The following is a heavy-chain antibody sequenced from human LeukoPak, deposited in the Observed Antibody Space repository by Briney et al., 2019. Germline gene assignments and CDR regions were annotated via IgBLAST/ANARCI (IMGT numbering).Heavy chain of an antibody. CDR2: IYYSGST. CDR3: ARLLEQYGSGSLPWFDP. J-gene: IGHJ5*02. D-gene: IGHD3-10*01. V-gene: IGHV4-39*07. CDR1: GGSISSSSYY. Sequence: PSETLSLTCTVSGGSISSSSYYWGWIRQPPGKGLEWIGSIYYSGSTYYNPSLKSRVTISVDTSKNQFSLKLSSVTAADTAVYYCARLLEQYGSGSLPWFDPWGQGTLVTVSS.